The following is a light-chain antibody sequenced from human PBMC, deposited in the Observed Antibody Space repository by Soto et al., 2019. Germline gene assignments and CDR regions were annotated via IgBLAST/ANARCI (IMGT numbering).Light chain of an antibody. J-gene: IGLJ3*02. V-gene: IGLV1-47*01. CDR3: AAWDDSLRV. Sequence: QSVLTQPPSASGTPGQRVTISCSGSGSNLGTNYVYWYQQFPGTAPKLLIYKNNQRPSGVPDRFSGSMSGTSASLAISGLRSEDEADYYCAAWDDSLRVFGGGTKLTVL. CDR2: KNN. CDR1: GSNLGTNY.